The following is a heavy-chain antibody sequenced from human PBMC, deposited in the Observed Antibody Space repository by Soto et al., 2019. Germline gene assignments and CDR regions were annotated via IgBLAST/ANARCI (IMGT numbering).Heavy chain of an antibody. CDR1: GASISSSSYY. J-gene: IGHJ4*02. CDR3: ARRRSNLTFGGVIVQYYFDY. V-gene: IGHV4-39*01. CDR2: IYYSGST. D-gene: IGHD3-16*02. Sequence: ETLCLTGPVSGASISSSSYYWGWIRQPPGKGLEWIGSIYYSGSTYYNPSLKSRVTISVDTSKNQFSLKLSSVTAADTAVYYCARRRSNLTFGGVIVQYYFDYWGQGTLVTVYS.